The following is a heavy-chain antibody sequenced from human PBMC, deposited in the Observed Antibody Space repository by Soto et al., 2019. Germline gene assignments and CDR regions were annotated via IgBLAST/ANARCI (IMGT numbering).Heavy chain of an antibody. J-gene: IGHJ4*02. V-gene: IGHV4-34*01. Sequence: SETLSLTCAVYGGSFSGYYWSWIRQPPGKGLEWIGEINHSGSTNYNPSLKSRVTISVDTSKNQFSLKLSSVTAADTAVYYCASVDIVATIENFDYWGQGTLVTVSS. CDR2: INHSGST. CDR3: ASVDIVATIENFDY. CDR1: GGSFSGYY. D-gene: IGHD5-12*01.